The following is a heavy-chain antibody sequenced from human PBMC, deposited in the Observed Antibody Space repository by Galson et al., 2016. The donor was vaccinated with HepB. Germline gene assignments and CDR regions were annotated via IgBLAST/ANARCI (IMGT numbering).Heavy chain of an antibody. CDR2: INSDGTIS. CDR3: GRDHSVVLTTAYNWFDP. D-gene: IGHD4-23*01. J-gene: IGHJ5*02. V-gene: IGHV3-74*01. Sequence: ASGFAFSSHWMHWVRQDLGKGLVWVSRINSDGTISNYADSVKGRFTISRDNAKNTLYLQMNSLRVEDTAVYYCGRDHSVVLTTAYNWFDPWGQGTLVTVSS. CDR1: GFAFSSHW.